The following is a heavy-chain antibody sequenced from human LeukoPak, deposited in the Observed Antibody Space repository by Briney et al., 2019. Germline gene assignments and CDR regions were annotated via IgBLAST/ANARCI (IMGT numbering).Heavy chain of an antibody. CDR2: INPNSGDT. D-gene: IGHD2-2*01. CDR3: ARDYCSSTSCLFDY. J-gene: IGHJ4*02. CDR1: GGTFSSYA. Sequence: ASVKVSCKASGGTFSSYAISWVRQAPGQGLEWMGQINPNSGDTNYAQKFQGRVTMTRDTSISTAYMDLSRLRSDDTAVYYCARDYCSSTSCLFDYWGQGTLVTVSS. V-gene: IGHV1-2*06.